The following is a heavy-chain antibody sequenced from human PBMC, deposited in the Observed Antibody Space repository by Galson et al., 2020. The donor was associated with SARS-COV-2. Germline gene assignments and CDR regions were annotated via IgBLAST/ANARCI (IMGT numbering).Heavy chain of an antibody. Sequence: SETLSLTCTVSGGSISSYYWSWIRQPPGKGLEWIGYIYYSGSTNYNPSLKSRVTISVDTSKNQFSLKPSSVTAADTAVYYCARGDEYYDFWSGYSYGIDVWGQGTTVTVAS. CDR1: GGSISSYY. D-gene: IGHD3-3*01. CDR2: IYYSGST. J-gene: IGHJ6*02. V-gene: IGHV4-59*01. CDR3: ARGDEYYDFWSGYSYGIDV.